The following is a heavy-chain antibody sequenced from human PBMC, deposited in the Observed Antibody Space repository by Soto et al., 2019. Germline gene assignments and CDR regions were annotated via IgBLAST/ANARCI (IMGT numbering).Heavy chain of an antibody. CDR1: GFAVSSYW. J-gene: IGHJ4*02. D-gene: IGHD5-12*01. CDR3: ARGNTGYGYFDY. V-gene: IGHV3-74*01. CDR2: ISPSGSST. Sequence: EVQLVESGGGLVQPGGSLRLSCAASGFAVSSYWMHWVRQAPGKGLVWVSRISPSGSSTYYADSVRGRLTISKDTAKNTLYLQINILRAEDTAVYYCARGNTGYGYFDYWGRGTLVTVSS.